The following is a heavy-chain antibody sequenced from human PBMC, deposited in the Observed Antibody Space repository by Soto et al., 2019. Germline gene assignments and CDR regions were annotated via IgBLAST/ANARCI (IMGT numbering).Heavy chain of an antibody. D-gene: IGHD2-15*01. CDR2: ISYDGSNK. CDR3: AKERKKDIVVVVAADG. V-gene: IGHV3-30*19. CDR1: GFTFSSYG. J-gene: IGHJ4*02. Sequence: GGALRLSCAASGFTFSSYGMHWVRQAPGKGLEWVAVISYDGSNKYYADSVKGRFTISRDNSKNTLYLQMNSLRAEDTAVYYCAKERKKDIVVVVAADGWGQXTLVTVSS.